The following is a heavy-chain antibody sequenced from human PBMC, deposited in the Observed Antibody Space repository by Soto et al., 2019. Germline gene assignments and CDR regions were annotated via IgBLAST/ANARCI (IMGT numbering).Heavy chain of an antibody. Sequence: PSETLSLTCAVYGGSFSGYYWSWIRQPPGKGLEWIGEINHSGSTNYNPSIKSRVTISVDTSKNQFSLKLSSVTAADTVVYYCASAAAGGHLRTYYFDYRGQGTLVTVSS. D-gene: IGHD6-13*01. CDR1: GGSFSGYY. CDR2: INHSGST. CDR3: ASAAAGGHLRTYYFDY. J-gene: IGHJ4*02. V-gene: IGHV4-34*01.